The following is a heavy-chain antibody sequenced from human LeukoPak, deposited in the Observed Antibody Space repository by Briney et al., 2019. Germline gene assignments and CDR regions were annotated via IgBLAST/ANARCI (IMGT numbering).Heavy chain of an antibody. CDR2: IYYSGST. CDR3: ARGGRAHYYDSSGSNAFDI. D-gene: IGHD3-22*01. Sequence: PSETLSLTCTVSGGSISSYYWSWIRQPPGKGLEWIGYIYYSGSTNYNPSLKSRVTISVDTSKNQFSLKLSSVTAADTAVYYCARGGRAHYYDSSGSNAFDIWGQGTMVTVSS. J-gene: IGHJ3*02. CDR1: GGSISSYY. V-gene: IGHV4-59*01.